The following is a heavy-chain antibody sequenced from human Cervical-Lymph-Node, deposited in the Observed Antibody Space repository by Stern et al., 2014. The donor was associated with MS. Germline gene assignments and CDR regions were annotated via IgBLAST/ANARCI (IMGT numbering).Heavy chain of an antibody. CDR2: ISFDGRDQ. CDR1: GLRFSTYG. V-gene: IGHV3-30*03. J-gene: IGHJ4*02. CDR3: AQWTGAAAIDH. D-gene: IGHD2-2*01. Sequence: VQLVESGGGVVQPGRSLRLSCVASGLRFSTYGMHWVRQAPGKGLEWVAVISFDGRDQYYADSLKGRFTISRDNSKNTLYLQMGSLRPEDTAVYYCAQWTGAAAIDHWGQGTLVTVSS.